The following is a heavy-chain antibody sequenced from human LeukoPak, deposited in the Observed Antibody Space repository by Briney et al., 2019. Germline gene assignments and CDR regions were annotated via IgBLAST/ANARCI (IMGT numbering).Heavy chain of an antibody. Sequence: GGSLRLSCAASGFTFDDYAMHWVRQAPGKGLEWVSGISWNSGSIGYADPVKGRFTISRDNAKNSLHLQMNSLRAEDTALYYCAKDYGSGSYYDYWGQGTLVTVSS. CDR2: ISWNSGSI. J-gene: IGHJ4*02. CDR1: GFTFDDYA. D-gene: IGHD3-10*01. V-gene: IGHV3-9*01. CDR3: AKDYGSGSYYDY.